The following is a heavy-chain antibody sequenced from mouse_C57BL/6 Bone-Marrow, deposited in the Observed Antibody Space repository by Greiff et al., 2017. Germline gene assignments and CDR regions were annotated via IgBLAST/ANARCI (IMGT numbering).Heavy chain of an antibody. J-gene: IGHJ2*01. D-gene: IGHD1-1*01. CDR2: IDPETGGT. CDR3: TTFYYYGLDY. Sequence: VQLQQSGAELVRPGASVTLSCKASGYTFTDYEMHWVKQTPVHGLEWIGAIDPETGGTAYNQKFKGKAILTADKSSSTAYMELRSLTSEDSAVXYFTTFYYYGLDYGGQGTTLTVSS. CDR1: GYTFTDYE. V-gene: IGHV1-15*01.